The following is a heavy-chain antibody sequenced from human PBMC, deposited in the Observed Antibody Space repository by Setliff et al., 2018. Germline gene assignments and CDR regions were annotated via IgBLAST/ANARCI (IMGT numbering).Heavy chain of an antibody. J-gene: IGHJ4*02. Sequence: GGSLRPSCAAPGPTFSRYSMTWVRQAPGKGLEWVGHIKSNAYGGTADYATAVKGRFSISRDDSKDTVFLQMNSLKTEDTGTYYCSTGSDGWWGQGTLVTVSS. D-gene: IGHD2-15*01. CDR2: IKSNAYGGTA. CDR3: STGSDGW. CDR1: GPTFSRYS. V-gene: IGHV3-15*01.